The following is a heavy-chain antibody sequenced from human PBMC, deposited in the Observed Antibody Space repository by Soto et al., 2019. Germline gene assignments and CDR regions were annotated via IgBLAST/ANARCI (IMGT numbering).Heavy chain of an antibody. CDR2: VHYSGST. J-gene: IGHJ5*02. V-gene: IGHV4-38-2*01. Sequence: SETLSLTCAVSGYSISSGYYWGWIRQPPGKGLEWIGSVHYSGSTYYNPSLKSRVTISIDTSKNQISLKLTSVTAADTAVYYCARVDNIVAVKWFDPWGQGTLVTVS. CDR1: GYSISSGYY. CDR3: ARVDNIVAVKWFDP. D-gene: IGHD6-13*01.